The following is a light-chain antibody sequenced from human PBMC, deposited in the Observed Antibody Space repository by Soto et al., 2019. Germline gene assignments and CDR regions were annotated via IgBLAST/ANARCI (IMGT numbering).Light chain of an antibody. CDR3: GTWDSSLSAGV. CDR1: SSDIGNNY. J-gene: IGLJ2*01. CDR2: DNN. Sequence: QSVLTQPPSVSAAPGQKVTISCSGSSSDIGNNYVSWYQQLPATAPKLLIYDNNNRLSGIPDRFSGSKSGTSATPRITGLQTGDEADYYCGTWDSSLSAGVFGGGTKLTVL. V-gene: IGLV1-51*01.